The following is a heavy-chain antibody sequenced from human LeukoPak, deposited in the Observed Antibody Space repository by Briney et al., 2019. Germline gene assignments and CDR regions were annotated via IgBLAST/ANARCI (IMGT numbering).Heavy chain of an antibody. CDR1: GFTFNNYW. CDR2: IKQDGSET. J-gene: IGHJ4*02. V-gene: IGHV3-7*01. CDR3: ARSYYDNSGSFGF. D-gene: IGHD3-22*01. Sequence: PGGSLRLSWAAAGFTFNNYWMNWVSQAPGKGLEWVANIKQDGSETYYVDSVTGRFTISRDNAKNSVYLQMNSLRAEDTAVYYCARSYYDNSGSFGFWGQGTLVTVSP.